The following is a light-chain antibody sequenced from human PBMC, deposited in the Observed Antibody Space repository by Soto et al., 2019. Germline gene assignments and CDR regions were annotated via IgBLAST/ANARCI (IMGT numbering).Light chain of an antibody. CDR1: PAIASF. V-gene: IGKV1-9*01. CDR3: QQLNGSPWT. CDR2: GAS. J-gene: IGKJ1*01. Sequence: IQLPQSPSSLSASVGDRVTITCRASPAIASFLAWYQQKPGTAPKLLIYGASTLQSGVPSRFIGSRSGTDYTLTIASLQPEDFATYYCQQLNGSPWTFGQGTKVEIK.